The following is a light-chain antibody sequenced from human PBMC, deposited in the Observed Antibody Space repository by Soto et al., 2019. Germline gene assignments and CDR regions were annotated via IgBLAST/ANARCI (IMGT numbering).Light chain of an antibody. CDR2: AAS. CDR1: QGIGND. J-gene: IGKJ1*01. Sequence: DIQMTQSPSSLSASVGDRVTITCRASQGIGNDLAWYQQKPGKAPKRLIYAASTLQSGVPSTFSGSGSGTEFTLTINSLQPEDFATYYCLQYNGYPRTFGQGTEVEIK. CDR3: LQYNGYPRT. V-gene: IGKV1-17*01.